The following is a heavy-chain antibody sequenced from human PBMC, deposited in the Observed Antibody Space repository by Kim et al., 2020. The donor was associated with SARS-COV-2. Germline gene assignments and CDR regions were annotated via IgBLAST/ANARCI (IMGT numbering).Heavy chain of an antibody. V-gene: IGHV3-7*01. D-gene: IGHD3-22*01. Sequence: GGSLRLSCAASGFTFSSSWMSWVRQAPGKGLEWVANIKQDGSEKSYVDCVKGRFTISRDNAKNSLYLQLNSLRAEDTAVYYCARDLDYYDSSGYDYWGQGTLVTVSS. CDR2: IKQDGSEK. J-gene: IGHJ4*02. CDR1: GFTFSSSW. CDR3: ARDLDYYDSSGYDY.